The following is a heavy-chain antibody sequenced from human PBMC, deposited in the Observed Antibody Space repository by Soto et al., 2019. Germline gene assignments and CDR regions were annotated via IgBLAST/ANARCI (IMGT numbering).Heavy chain of an antibody. Sequence: ASVKVSCKASVYTFTSYYINGLRQATGEGLEWMGWMNPNSGNTGYAQKFHGRVTMTRNTSISTAYMELSSLRSEDTAVYYCAKDPLSPCYAAWAFDIWGQGTMVTVSS. J-gene: IGHJ3*02. CDR2: MNPNSGNT. D-gene: IGHD2-2*01. V-gene: IGHV1-8*01. CDR3: AKDPLSPCYAAWAFDI. CDR1: VYTFTSYY.